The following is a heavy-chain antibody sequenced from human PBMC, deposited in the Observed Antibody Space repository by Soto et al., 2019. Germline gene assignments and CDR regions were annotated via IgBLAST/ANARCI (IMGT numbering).Heavy chain of an antibody. V-gene: IGHV4-4*02. CDR2: IYHSGST. CDR3: ARETGYCTNGVCYTDYYYGMDV. J-gene: IGHJ6*02. Sequence: QVQLQESGPGLVKPSGTLSLTCAGSGGSISSSNWWSWVRQPPGKGLEWIGEIYHSGSTNYNPSLKSRVTISVDKSKNQFSLKLSSVTAADTAVYYCARETGYCTNGVCYTDYYYGMDVWGQGTTVTVSS. CDR1: GGSISSSNW. D-gene: IGHD2-8*01.